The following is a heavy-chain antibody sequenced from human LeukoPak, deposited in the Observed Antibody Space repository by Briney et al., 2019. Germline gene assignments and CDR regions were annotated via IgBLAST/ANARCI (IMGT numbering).Heavy chain of an antibody. CDR3: TIVRGVIISDY. CDR1: GFTICDYA. Sequence: PGGSLRLSCTASGFTICDYAMSWFRQAPGKGLEWVGFIRSKAYGGTTEYAASVKGRFTISRDDSKSIAYLQMNSLKTEDTAVYYCTIVRGVIISDYWGQGTLVTVSS. V-gene: IGHV3-49*03. D-gene: IGHD3-10*01. J-gene: IGHJ4*02. CDR2: IRSKAYGGTT.